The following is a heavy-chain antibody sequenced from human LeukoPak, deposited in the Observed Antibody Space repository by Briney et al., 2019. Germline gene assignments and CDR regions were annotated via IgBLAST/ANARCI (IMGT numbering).Heavy chain of an antibody. Sequence: GGSLRLSCVTSGFTFDDYSMHWVRQVPGKGLEWVSLINWDGRTAYYADSVKGRFTISRDNAKNSLYLQMNSLRAEDTAVYYCARDGLAYSKNPSYYMDVWGKGTTVTVSS. D-gene: IGHD4-11*01. V-gene: IGHV3-43*01. CDR1: GFTFDDYS. CDR2: INWDGRTA. J-gene: IGHJ6*03. CDR3: ARDGLAYSKNPSYYMDV.